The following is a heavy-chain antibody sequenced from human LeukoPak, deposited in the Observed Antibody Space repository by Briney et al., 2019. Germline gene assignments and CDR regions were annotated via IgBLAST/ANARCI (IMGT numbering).Heavy chain of an antibody. J-gene: IGHJ5*02. Sequence: ASVKVSCKASGYTLTAYYIYWVRQAPGQGLEWVGRINPNSGGTDYAQSFQGRVTMTRDTSISTAYMELSRLRSDDTAVYYCARGYCSGGTCYLVENWLDPWGQGTLVTVSS. CDR2: INPNSGGT. CDR1: GYTLTAYY. D-gene: IGHD2-15*01. V-gene: IGHV1-2*06. CDR3: ARGYCSGGTCYLVENWLDP.